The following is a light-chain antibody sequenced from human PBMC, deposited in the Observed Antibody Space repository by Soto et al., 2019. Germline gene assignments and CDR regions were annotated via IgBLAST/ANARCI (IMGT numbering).Light chain of an antibody. CDR3: QQYGSTVT. J-gene: IGKJ1*01. V-gene: IGKV3-20*01. CDR2: GAS. CDR1: QSVSSSY. Sequence: EIVLTQSPGTLSLSPGERAPLSCRASQSVSSSYLAWYQQNPGQAPRLLIYGASSRATGIPDRFSGSGSGTDFTLTISRLEPEDFAVYYCQQYGSTVTFGQGTKVDIK.